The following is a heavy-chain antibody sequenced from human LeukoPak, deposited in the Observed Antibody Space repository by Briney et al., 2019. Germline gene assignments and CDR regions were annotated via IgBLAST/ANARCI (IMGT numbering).Heavy chain of an antibody. CDR3: ARSMTYYYDSSGYYPDY. Sequence: ASVKVSCKASGYTFTSYGISWVRQAPGQGLEWMGWISAYNGNTNYAQKLQGRVTMTTDTSTSTAYMELSSLRSEDTAVYYCARSMTYYYDSSGYYPDYWGQGTLVTVSS. CDR1: GYTFTSYG. D-gene: IGHD3-22*01. CDR2: ISAYNGNT. J-gene: IGHJ4*02. V-gene: IGHV1-18*01.